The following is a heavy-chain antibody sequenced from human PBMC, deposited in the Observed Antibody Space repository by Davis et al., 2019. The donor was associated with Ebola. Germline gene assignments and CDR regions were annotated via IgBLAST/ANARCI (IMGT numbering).Heavy chain of an antibody. D-gene: IGHD3-9*01. CDR2: ISSSSSYI. CDR3: ARDSGERYFDWLSLEMTDYYYGMDV. J-gene: IGHJ6*02. CDR1: GFTSSSHS. V-gene: IGHV3-21*01. Sequence: GGSLRLSCPSPGFTSSSHSMNWVRQAPGKGLEWVSSISSSSSYIYYADSVKGRLTISRDNAKNSLYLQMNSLRAEDTAVYYCARDSGERYFDWLSLEMTDYYYGMDVWGQGTTVTVSS.